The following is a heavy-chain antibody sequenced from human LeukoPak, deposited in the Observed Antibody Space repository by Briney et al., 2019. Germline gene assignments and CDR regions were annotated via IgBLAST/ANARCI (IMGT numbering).Heavy chain of an antibody. V-gene: IGHV3-23*01. CDR2: ISGSGGST. J-gene: IGHJ5*02. CDR1: GFTFSSYA. CDR3: AKDTQYYYDSGGWFDP. Sequence: GGSLRLSCAASGFTFSSYAMSWVRQAPGKGLEWVSAISGSGGSTYYADSVKGRFTISRDNSKNTLYLQMNSLRAENTAVYYCAKDTQYYYDSGGWFDPWGQGTLVTVSS. D-gene: IGHD3-22*01.